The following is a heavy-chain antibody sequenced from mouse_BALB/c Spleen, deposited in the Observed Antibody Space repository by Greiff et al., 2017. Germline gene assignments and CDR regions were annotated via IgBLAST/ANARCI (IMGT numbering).Heavy chain of an antibody. D-gene: IGHD2-14*01. V-gene: IGHV2-9*02. CDR3: AREEVRRGTWFAY. CDR2: IWAGGST. J-gene: IGHJ3*01. Sequence: VKLMESGPGLVAPSQSLSITCTVSGFSLTSYGVHWVRQPPGKGLEWLGVIWAGGSTNYNSALMSRLSISKDNSKSQVFLKMNSLQTDDTAMYYCAREEVRRGTWFAYWGQGTLVTVSA. CDR1: GFSLTSYG.